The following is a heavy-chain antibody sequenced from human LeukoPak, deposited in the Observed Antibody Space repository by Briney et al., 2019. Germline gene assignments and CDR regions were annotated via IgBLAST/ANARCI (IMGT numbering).Heavy chain of an antibody. CDR1: GFTFSMYW. Sequence: GGSLRLSCAASGFTFSMYWMHWLRQAPGKGLVWVSRTNSDGSDTTHADSVKGRFTISRDNAKNTLYLQMNSLRAEDTAVYYCERAGERGCSGGSCSPNWFDPWGQGTLVTVSS. J-gene: IGHJ5*02. D-gene: IGHD2-15*01. CDR2: TNSDGSDT. CDR3: ERAGERGCSGGSCSPNWFDP. V-gene: IGHV3-74*01.